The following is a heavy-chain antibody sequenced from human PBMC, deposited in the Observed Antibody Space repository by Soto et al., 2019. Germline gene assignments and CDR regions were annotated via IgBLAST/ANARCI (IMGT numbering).Heavy chain of an antibody. D-gene: IGHD6-6*01. CDR3: ASAQGQLGDFDY. CDR1: GGSISGYY. V-gene: IGHV4-59*01. Sequence: SETLSLTCTVSGGSISGYYWSWIRQPPGKGLEWIGYIYYSGSTNYNPSLKSRVTISVDTSKNQFSLKLSSVTAADTAVYDCASAQGQLGDFDYWGQGTLVPVSS. J-gene: IGHJ4*02. CDR2: IYYSGST.